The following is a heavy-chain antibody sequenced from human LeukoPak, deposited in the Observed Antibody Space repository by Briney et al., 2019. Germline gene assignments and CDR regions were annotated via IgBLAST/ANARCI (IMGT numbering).Heavy chain of an antibody. CDR1: GFTFSSYA. CDR2: ISGSGGST. Sequence: GGSLRLSCAASGFTFSSYAMSWDRQAPGKGLEWVSAISGSGGSTYYADSVKGRFTISRDNSKNTLYLQMNSLRAEDTAVYYCAKEKAYDSSGPPGYWGQGTLVTVSS. D-gene: IGHD3-22*01. CDR3: AKEKAYDSSGPPGY. J-gene: IGHJ4*02. V-gene: IGHV3-23*01.